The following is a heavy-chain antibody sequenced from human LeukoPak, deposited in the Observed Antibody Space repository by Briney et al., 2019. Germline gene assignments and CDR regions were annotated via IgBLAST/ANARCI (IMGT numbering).Heavy chain of an antibody. J-gene: IGHJ5*02. V-gene: IGHV3-74*01. CDR3: ARDSPTTVSLNWFDP. CDR1: GFTFSSYW. D-gene: IGHD4-17*01. Sequence: PGGSLRLSCAASGFTFSSYWMHWVRQAPGKGLVWVSRINSDGSSTSYADFVKGRFTISRDNAKNTLYLQMNSLRAEDTAVYYCARDSPTTVSLNWFDPWGQGTLVTVSS. CDR2: INSDGSST.